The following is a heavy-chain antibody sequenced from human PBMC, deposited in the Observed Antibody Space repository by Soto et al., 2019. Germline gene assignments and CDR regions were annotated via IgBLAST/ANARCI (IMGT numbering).Heavy chain of an antibody. CDR3: ASRDVDTTVVGRDY. J-gene: IGHJ4*02. V-gene: IGHV4-31*03. Sequence: QVQLQESGPGLVKPSQTLSLTCTVSGGSISSGGYYWYWIRQHSGKGLEWMGFTYYSGTTYYSPSLKSRVTISVATSKNQFSLKLRSVTAADAAVYYCASRDVDTTVVGRDYWGQGTPVTVSS. CDR2: TYYSGTT. D-gene: IGHD5-18*01. CDR1: GGSISSGGYY.